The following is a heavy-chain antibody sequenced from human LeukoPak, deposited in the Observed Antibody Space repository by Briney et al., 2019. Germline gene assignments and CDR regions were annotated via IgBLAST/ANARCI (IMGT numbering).Heavy chain of an antibody. CDR1: GYSFTSYW. J-gene: IGHJ4*02. CDR3: ARSYYYDSSGIDY. D-gene: IGHD3-22*01. Sequence: GESLKISCKGSGYSFTSYWIGWVRQMPGKGLEWMGIIYPGGSDTRYSPSFQGQVTISADKSISTAYLQWSSLKASDTAMYYCARSYYYDSSGIDYWGQGTLVTVSS. V-gene: IGHV5-51*01. CDR2: IYPGGSDT.